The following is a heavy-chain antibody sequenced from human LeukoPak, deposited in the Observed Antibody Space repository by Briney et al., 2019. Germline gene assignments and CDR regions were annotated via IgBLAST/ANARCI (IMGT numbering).Heavy chain of an antibody. V-gene: IGHV3-23*01. CDR2: ISGSGGST. CDR3: AKDHYYDSSGYYYFDY. J-gene: IGHJ4*02. Sequence: QPGGSLRLSCAASGFTFSGYAMSWVRQAPGKGLEWVSAISGSGGSTYYADSVKGRFTISRDNSKNTLYLQMNSLRAEDTAVYYCAKDHYYDSSGYYYFDYWGQGTLVTVSS. D-gene: IGHD3-22*01. CDR1: GFTFSGYA.